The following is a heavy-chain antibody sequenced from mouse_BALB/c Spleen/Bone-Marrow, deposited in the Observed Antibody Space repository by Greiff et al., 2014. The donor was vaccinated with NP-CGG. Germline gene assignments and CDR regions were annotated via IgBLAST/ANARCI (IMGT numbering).Heavy chain of an antibody. CDR1: GFNIKDYY. Sequence: VTLKESGAELVRSGASVKLSCTASGFNIKDYYMHWAKQRPEQGLEWIGWIDPENGDTEYAPKFQGKATMTADTSSNTAYLQLSSLTSEDTAVYYCNARGDYDFDYFDYWGQGTTLTVSS. D-gene: IGHD2-4*01. V-gene: IGHV14-4*02. CDR3: NARGDYDFDYFDY. J-gene: IGHJ2*01. CDR2: IDPENGDT.